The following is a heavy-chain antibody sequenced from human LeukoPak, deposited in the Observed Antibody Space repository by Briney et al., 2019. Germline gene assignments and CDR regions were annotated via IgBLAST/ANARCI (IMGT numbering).Heavy chain of an antibody. D-gene: IGHD3-10*01. J-gene: IGHJ3*02. V-gene: IGHV1-18*04. Sequence: GASVKVSCKASGYTFTGYYMHWVRQAPGQGLEWMGWISAYNGNTNYAQKLQGRVTMTTDTSTSTAYMELRSLRSDDTAVYYCARSRLGTGAFDIWGQGTMVTVSS. CDR2: ISAYNGNT. CDR3: ARSRLGTGAFDI. CDR1: GYTFTGYY.